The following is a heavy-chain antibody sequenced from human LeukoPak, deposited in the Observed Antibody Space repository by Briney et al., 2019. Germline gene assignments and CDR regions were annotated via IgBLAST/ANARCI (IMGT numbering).Heavy chain of an antibody. Sequence: GGSLRLSCAASGFMFSKYAMSWVRQAPRKGLEWVSAVSASADSTYYADSVKGRFTISRDNSKNTLYLQMNSLRAEDTAVYYCARDPNRRGIRFLEWLFDYWGQGTLVTVSS. CDR2: VSASADST. J-gene: IGHJ4*02. D-gene: IGHD3-3*01. CDR1: GFMFSKYA. CDR3: ARDPNRRGIRFLEWLFDY. V-gene: IGHV3-23*01.